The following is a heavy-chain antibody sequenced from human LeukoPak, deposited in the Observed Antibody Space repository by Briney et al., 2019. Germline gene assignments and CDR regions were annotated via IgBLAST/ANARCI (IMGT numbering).Heavy chain of an antibody. CDR1: GYTFTSYG. CDR2: ISAYNGNT. V-gene: IGHV1-18*01. Sequence: ASVKVSCKASGYTFTSYGISWVRQAPGQGLEWMGWISAYNGNTNYAQKLQGRVTITTDTSTSTAYMELRSLRSDDTAVYYCARLVVVPAAILYYYYGMDVWGQGTTVTVSS. J-gene: IGHJ6*02. D-gene: IGHD2-2*02. CDR3: ARLVVVPAAILYYYYGMDV.